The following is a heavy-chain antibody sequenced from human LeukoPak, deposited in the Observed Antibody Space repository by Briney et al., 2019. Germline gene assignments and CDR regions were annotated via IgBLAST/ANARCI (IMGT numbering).Heavy chain of an antibody. CDR1: GGSISSGSYY. CDR3: AREPYSSGWLDAFDI. V-gene: IGHV4-61*02. CDR2: IYTSGST. D-gene: IGHD6-19*01. Sequence: SETLSLTCTVSGGSISSGSYYWSWIRQPAGKGLEWIGRIYTSGSTNYNPSLKSRVTISVDTSKNQFSLKLSSVTAADTAVYYCAREPYSSGWLDAFDIWGQGTMVTVSS. J-gene: IGHJ3*02.